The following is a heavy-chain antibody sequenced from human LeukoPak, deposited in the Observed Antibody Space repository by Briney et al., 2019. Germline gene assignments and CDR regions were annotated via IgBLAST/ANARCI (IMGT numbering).Heavy chain of an antibody. CDR2: IIPILGIA. D-gene: IGHD3-10*01. CDR3: ARDRGITMVRGVKSNSFDY. CDR1: GGTFSSYT. V-gene: IGHV1-69*04. J-gene: IGHJ4*02. Sequence: SVKVSCKASGGTFSSYTISWVRQAPGQGLEWMGRIIPILGIANYAQKFQGRVTITADKSTSTAYMELSSLRSEDTAVYYCARDRGITMVRGVKSNSFDYWGQGTLATVSS.